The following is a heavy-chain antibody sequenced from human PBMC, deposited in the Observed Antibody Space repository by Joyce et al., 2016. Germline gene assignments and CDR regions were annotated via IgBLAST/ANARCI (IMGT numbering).Heavy chain of an antibody. CDR1: GFAFSSYW. Sequence: EVQLVQSGGALVQPGGSLRFSCAASGFAFSSYWMTWVRQTPDKGLEFVANRNEDGSTRNFAASVRGRFTISRDNAQESLYLQMNNLKVDDSAIYYCARDPGYSAFDSWGQGALVTVSS. J-gene: IGHJ4*02. D-gene: IGHD5-18*01. CDR3: ARDPGYSAFDS. V-gene: IGHV3-7*04. CDR2: RNEDGSTR.